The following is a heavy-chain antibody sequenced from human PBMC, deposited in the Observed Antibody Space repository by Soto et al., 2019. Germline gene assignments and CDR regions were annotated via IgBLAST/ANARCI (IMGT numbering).Heavy chain of an antibody. CDR3: ARGPSIAALWFDP. J-gene: IGHJ5*02. CDR2: INHSGST. CDR1: GGSFSGYY. D-gene: IGHD6-6*01. Sequence: SETLSLTCAVYGGSFSGYYWSWIRQPPGKGLEWIGEINHSGSTNYNPSLKSRVTISVDTSKNQFSLKLSSVTAADTAVYYCARGPSIAALWFDPWGQGTLVTVSS. V-gene: IGHV4-34*01.